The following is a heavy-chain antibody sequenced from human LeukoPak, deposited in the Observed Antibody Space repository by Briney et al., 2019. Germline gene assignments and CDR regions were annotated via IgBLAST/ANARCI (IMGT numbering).Heavy chain of an antibody. CDR2: LSGSGGST. D-gene: IGHD4-17*01. V-gene: IGHV3-23*01. Sequence: GGSLRLSCAASGFTFSSHAMSWVPQAPGKELEWVSSLSGSGGSTYHADSVKGRFSISRDNTKNTLYLHLNSLRAEDTAVYYCAKGGSTSRVTTSRVVFGYYYYMDVWGKGTPVTVSS. CDR1: GFTFSSHA. CDR3: AKGGSTSRVTTSRVVFGYYYYMDV. J-gene: IGHJ6*03.